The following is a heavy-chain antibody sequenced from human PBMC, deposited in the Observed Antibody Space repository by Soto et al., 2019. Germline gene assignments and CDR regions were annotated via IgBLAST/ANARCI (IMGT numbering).Heavy chain of an antibody. CDR2: IWDDGRRK. CDR3: ATWQGSLNFHY. V-gene: IGHV3-33*01. J-gene: IGHJ4*02. CDR1: GFTFGLYG. Sequence: PGGSLRLSCAASGFTFGLYGMHWVRQAPGKGLEWVAAIWDDGRRKDYADSVKDRLFISRDNSKNTLYLQLDSLRPEDTAVYYCATWQGSLNFHYWGQGTLVPVSS.